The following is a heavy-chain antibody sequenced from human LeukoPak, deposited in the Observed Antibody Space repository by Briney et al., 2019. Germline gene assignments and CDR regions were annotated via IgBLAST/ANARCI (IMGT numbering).Heavy chain of an antibody. V-gene: IGHV3-48*02. CDR3: ARVWREYGY. CDR2: IGRSSSTI. J-gene: IGHJ4*02. CDR1: GFTFSNYA. D-gene: IGHD2/OR15-2a*01. Sequence: GGSLRLSRAASGFTFSNYAMNWVRQAPGKGLEWVSYIGRSSSTIYYADSVKGRFTISRDNANNSLYLQMNSLRDDDTAVYYCARVWREYGYWGQGTLVTVSS.